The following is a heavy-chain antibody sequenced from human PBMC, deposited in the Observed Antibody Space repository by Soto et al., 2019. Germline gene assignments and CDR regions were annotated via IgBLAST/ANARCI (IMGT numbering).Heavy chain of an antibody. V-gene: IGHV4-59*01. CDR1: CGSFSGYF. J-gene: IGHJ6*02. CDR3: ARDSHVKWLYGIDV. Sequence: PSETLSLTSAVSCGSFSGYFWSWIRQPPGKGLEWIGYINYSGSTNYNPSLKSRLTISVDTSKNQFSLKLSSVTAADTAVYYCARDSHVKWLYGIDVWGQGTTVTVSS. CDR2: INYSGST. D-gene: IGHD2-8*01.